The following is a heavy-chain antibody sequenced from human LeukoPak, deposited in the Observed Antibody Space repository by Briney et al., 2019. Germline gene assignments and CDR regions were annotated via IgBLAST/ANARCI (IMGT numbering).Heavy chain of an antibody. CDR2: IIPILGIA. V-gene: IGHV1-69*04. D-gene: IGHD2-2*01. J-gene: IGHJ5*02. CDR3: AREMPWFDP. Sequence: SVKVSCKASGGTFSSYAISWVRQAPGQGLEWMGRIIPILGIANYAQKFRGRVTITADKSTSTAYMELSSLRSEDTAVYYCAREMPWFDPWGQGTLVTVSS. CDR1: GGTFSSYA.